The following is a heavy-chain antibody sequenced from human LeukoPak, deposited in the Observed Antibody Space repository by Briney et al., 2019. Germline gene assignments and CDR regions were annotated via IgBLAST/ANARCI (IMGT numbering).Heavy chain of an antibody. CDR1: GYTFTSYY. CDR2: INPSSGAT. CDR3: ARATNFYYYYGMDV. D-gene: IGHD1-26*01. J-gene: IGHJ6*02. Sequence: ASVKVSCKTSGYTFTSYYIHWVRQAPGQGLEWMGIINPSSGATNYAQKFQGRVTMTRDTSTSTVYMELSSQRSEDTAVYYCARATNFYYYYGMDVWGQGTWATVSS. V-gene: IGHV1-46*01.